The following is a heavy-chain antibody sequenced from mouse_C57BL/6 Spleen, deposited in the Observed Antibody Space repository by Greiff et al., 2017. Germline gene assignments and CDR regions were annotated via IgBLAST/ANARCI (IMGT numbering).Heavy chain of an antibody. CDR1: GYTFTSYW. V-gene: IGHV1-64*01. J-gene: IGHJ3*01. CDR2: IHPNSGST. Sequence: QVQLQQPGAELVKPGASVKLSCKASGYTFTSYWMHWVKQRPGQGLEWIGMIHPNSGSTNYNEKFKSKATLTVDKSSSTAYMQRSSLTSEDSAVYYCARSYYYGSSYFAYWGQGTLVTVSA. CDR3: ARSYYYGSSYFAY. D-gene: IGHD1-1*01.